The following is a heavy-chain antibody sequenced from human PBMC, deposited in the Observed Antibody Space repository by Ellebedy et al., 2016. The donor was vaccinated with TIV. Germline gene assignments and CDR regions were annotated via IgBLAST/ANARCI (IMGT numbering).Heavy chain of an antibody. CDR2: IYYTGFT. CDR3: ARGRYSSSFDY. J-gene: IGHJ4*02. D-gene: IGHD5-18*01. V-gene: IGHV4-31*01. Sequence: MPSETLSLTRTVSGGSISSGGYYWSWIRQHPGKGLEWIGYIYYTGFTYYNPTLKSLVNISIDTSKNQFSLRLSSVTPADTAVYYCARGRYSSSFDYWGQGSLVTVSS. CDR1: GGSISSGGYY.